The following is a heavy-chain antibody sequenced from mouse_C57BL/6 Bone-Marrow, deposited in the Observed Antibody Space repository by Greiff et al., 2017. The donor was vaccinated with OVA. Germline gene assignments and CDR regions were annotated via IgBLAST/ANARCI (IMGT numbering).Heavy chain of an antibody. D-gene: IGHD3-1*01. V-gene: IGHV14-1*01. CDR1: GFTITDYY. Sequence: VQLQQSGAELVRPGASVTLSCTASGFTITDYYMHWVKQRPEQGLEWIGRIDPEDGDTDYAPKFQGKATMTADTSSNTAYLQLSSLTSEDTAVYYGTTGYTPFAYWGQGTLVTVSA. CDR2: IDPEDGDT. J-gene: IGHJ3*01. CDR3: TTGYTPFAY.